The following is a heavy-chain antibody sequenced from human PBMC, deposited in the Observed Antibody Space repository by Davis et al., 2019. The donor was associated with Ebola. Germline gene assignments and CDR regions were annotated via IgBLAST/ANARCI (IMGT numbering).Heavy chain of an antibody. D-gene: IGHD1-26*01. J-gene: IGHJ4*02. CDR2: ISSSGATS. CDR1: GFTLGNYG. Sequence: PGGSLRLSCAASGFTLGNYGMNWVRQTPGGGLEWVSGISSSGATSYYADSVKGRFTISRDNVKNTLYLQMNSLRAEDTATYYCAKDLWEREALSYLFEYWGQGILVTVSS. CDR3: AKDLWEREALSYLFEY. V-gene: IGHV3-23*01.